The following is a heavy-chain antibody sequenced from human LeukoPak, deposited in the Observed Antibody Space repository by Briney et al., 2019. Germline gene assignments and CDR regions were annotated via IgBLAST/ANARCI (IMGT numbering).Heavy chain of an antibody. CDR2: IYYSGST. Sequence: SETLSLTCTVSGGSISSYYWNWIRQPPGKGLEWIGYIYYSGSTNYNSSLKSRVTISVDTSKNQFSLKLSSVTAADTAVYYCARVGWELDYAFDIWGQGTMVTVSS. CDR1: GGSISSYY. J-gene: IGHJ3*02. CDR3: ARVGWELDYAFDI. D-gene: IGHD1-26*01. V-gene: IGHV4-59*01.